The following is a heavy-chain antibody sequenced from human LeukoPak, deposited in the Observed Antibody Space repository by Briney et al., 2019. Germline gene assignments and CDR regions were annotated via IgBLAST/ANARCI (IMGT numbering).Heavy chain of an antibody. CDR2: ISGSRVST. CDR3: ATRFDRSPFYFDY. CDR1: GFTFSNYA. Sequence: GGSLRLSCAASGFTFSNYAMSWVRQAPGKGLEWVSAISGSRVSTYYADSVKGRFTISRDNSRNMLYLQMNSLRAEDTAVYYCATRFDRSPFYFDYWGQGTLVTVSS. D-gene: IGHD3-22*01. V-gene: IGHV3-23*01. J-gene: IGHJ4*02.